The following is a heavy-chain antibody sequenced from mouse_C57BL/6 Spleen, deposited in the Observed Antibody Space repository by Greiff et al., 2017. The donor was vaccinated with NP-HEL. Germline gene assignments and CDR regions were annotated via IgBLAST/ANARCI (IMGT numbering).Heavy chain of an antibody. D-gene: IGHD4-1*01. CDR3: VRGDWDFDY. CDR1: GFSFNTYA. Sequence: EVKLVESGGGLVQPKGSLKLSCAASGFSFNTYAMNWVRQAPGKGLEWVARIRSKSNNYATYYADSVKDRFTISRDDSESMLYLQMNNLKTEDTAMYYCVRGDWDFDYWGQGTTLTVSS. V-gene: IGHV10-1*01. J-gene: IGHJ2*01. CDR2: IRSKSNNYAT.